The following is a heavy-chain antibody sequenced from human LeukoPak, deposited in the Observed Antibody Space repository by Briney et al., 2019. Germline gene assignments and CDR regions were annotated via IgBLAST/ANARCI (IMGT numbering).Heavy chain of an antibody. CDR3: ARQGDSSGWYMLGNFDY. CDR1: GGSISSSSYY. V-gene: IGHV4-39*01. D-gene: IGHD6-19*01. CDR2: IYYSGST. J-gene: IGHJ4*02. Sequence: SETLSLTCTVSGGSISSSSYYWGWIRQPPGKGLEWIGSIYYSGSTNCNPSLKSRVTISVDTSKNQFSLKLSSVTAADTAVYYCARQGDSSGWYMLGNFDYWGQGTLVTVSS.